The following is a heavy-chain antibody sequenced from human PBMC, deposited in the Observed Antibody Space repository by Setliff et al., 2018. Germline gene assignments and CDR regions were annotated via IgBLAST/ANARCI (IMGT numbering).Heavy chain of an antibody. Sequence: ASVKVSCKASGYTFTSYDINWVRQATGQGLEWMGWMNPNSGNTGYAQKFQGRVTTTRNTSISTAYMELSSLRSEDTAVYYCARGLDYYYGMDVWGQGTTVTVSS. CDR3: ARGLDYYYGMDV. CDR1: GYTFTSYD. CDR2: MNPNSGNT. J-gene: IGHJ6*02. V-gene: IGHV1-8*02.